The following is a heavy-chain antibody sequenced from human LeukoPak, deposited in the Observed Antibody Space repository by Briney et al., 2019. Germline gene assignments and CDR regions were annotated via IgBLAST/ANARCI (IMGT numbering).Heavy chain of an antibody. CDR2: IYTSGST. Sequence: SETLSLTCTVSGGSISSYYWSWIRQPAGKGLEWIGRIYTSGSTNYNPSLKSRVFISADTSQNQFSLRLSSVTAADTAVYYCARASMRRRDGYNRHYEIDYWGQGTLVTVSS. D-gene: IGHD5-24*01. J-gene: IGHJ4*02. CDR1: GGSISSYY. CDR3: ARASMRRRDGYNRHYEIDY. V-gene: IGHV4-4*07.